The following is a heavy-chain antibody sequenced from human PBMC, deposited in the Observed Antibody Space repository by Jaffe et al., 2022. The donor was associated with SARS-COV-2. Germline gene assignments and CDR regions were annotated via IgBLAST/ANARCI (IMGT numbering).Heavy chain of an antibody. CDR1: GFTFSSYA. CDR3: AKDLVVDFWSGYYTGIGVGPDY. V-gene: IGHV3-23*01. D-gene: IGHD3-3*01. J-gene: IGHJ4*02. Sequence: EVQLLESGGGLVQPGGSLRLSCAASGFTFSSYAMSWVRQAPGKGLEWVSAISGSGGSTYYADSVKGRFTISRDNSKNTLYLQMNSLRAEDTAVYYCAKDLVVDFWSGYYTGIGVGPDYWGQGTLVTVSS. CDR2: ISGSGGST.